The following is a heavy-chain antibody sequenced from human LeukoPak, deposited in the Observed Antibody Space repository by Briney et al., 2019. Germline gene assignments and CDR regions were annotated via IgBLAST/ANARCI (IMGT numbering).Heavy chain of an antibody. J-gene: IGHJ4*02. CDR2: ISAYNGNT. CDR1: GGTYSSYA. V-gene: IGHV1-18*01. Sequence: ASVKVSCKASGGTYSSYAISWVRQAPGQGLEWLGWISAYNGNTNYAQKLQGRVTMTTDTSTSTAYMELRSPRSDDTAVYYCARDLSSGWNYWGQGTLVTVSS. CDR3: ARDLSSGWNY. D-gene: IGHD6-19*01.